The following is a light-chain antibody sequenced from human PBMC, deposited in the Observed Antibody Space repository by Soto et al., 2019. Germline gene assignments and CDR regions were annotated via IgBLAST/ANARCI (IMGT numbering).Light chain of an antibody. Sequence: DIQLTQSPSFLSASVGDRVTITCRASQGISSYLAWYQQKPGKAPKLLIYAASTLQSRVPSRFSGSGSRTQFTLTISSLQPEDFATYYCQQLNSYPRVTFGGGTKVEIK. CDR1: QGISSY. V-gene: IGKV1-9*01. CDR2: AAS. CDR3: QQLNSYPRVT. J-gene: IGKJ4*01.